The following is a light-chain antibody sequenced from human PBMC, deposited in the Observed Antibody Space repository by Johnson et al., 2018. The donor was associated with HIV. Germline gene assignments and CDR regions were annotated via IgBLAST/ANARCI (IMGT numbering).Light chain of an antibody. J-gene: IGLJ1*01. Sequence: QSVLTQPPSVSAAPGQKVTISCSGSSSNIANIYVSWYQQLPGTAPKLLIYDNNNRPSGIPDRFSGSKSGTSATLGITGLQTGDEADYYCGTWDSSLSAYVFGTGT. V-gene: IGLV1-51*01. CDR3: GTWDSSLSAYV. CDR2: DNN. CDR1: SSNIANIY.